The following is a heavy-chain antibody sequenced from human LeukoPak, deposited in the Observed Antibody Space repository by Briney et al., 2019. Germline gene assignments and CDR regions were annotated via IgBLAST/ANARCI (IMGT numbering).Heavy chain of an antibody. Sequence: ASVKVSCKASGYTFTSYGISWLRQAPGQGLEWMGWISAYNGNTNYAQKLQGRVTMTTDTSTSTAYMELRSLRSDDTDEYYYARNDSRGGSSDYWGQGTLVTVSS. D-gene: IGHD4-11*01. CDR2: ISAYNGNT. V-gene: IGHV1-18*01. CDR1: GYTFTSYG. J-gene: IGHJ4*02. CDR3: ARNDSRGGSSDY.